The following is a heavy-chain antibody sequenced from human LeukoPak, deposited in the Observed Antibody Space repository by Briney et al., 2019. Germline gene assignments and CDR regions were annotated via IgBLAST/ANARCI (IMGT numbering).Heavy chain of an antibody. CDR1: GYTFTVYH. CDR3: GLVASGNWWFDP. J-gene: IGHJ5*02. Sequence: AASVTVSCKTSGYTFTVYHIHWVRQAPGQGLEWMGWINPNSGGTNYAQKLQDRVTMTGDTSISTAYMELRSLTSDDAAVYYCGLVASGNWWFDPWGQGTLVTVSS. D-gene: IGHD2-8*02. CDR2: INPNSGGT. V-gene: IGHV1-2*02.